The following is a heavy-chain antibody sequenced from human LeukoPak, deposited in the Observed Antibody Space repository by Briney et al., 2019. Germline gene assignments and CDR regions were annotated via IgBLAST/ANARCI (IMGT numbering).Heavy chain of an antibody. CDR2: ISWNSGSI. V-gene: IGHV3-9*01. CDR1: GFTFDDYA. Sequence: PGRFLRLSCAASGFTFDDYAMHWVRQAPGKGLEWVSGISWNSGSIGYADSVKGRFTISRNNAKNSLYLQMNSLRAEDTALYYCAKASRGGRKGYFDYWGQGTLVTVSS. J-gene: IGHJ4*02. D-gene: IGHD2-15*01. CDR3: AKASRGGRKGYFDY.